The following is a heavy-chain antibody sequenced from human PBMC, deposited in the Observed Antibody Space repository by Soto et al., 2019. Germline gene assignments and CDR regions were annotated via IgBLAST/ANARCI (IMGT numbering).Heavy chain of an antibody. J-gene: IGHJ4*02. CDR3: AGGGGVATSFFDY. CDR2: IKQDGSEK. Sequence: GGSLRLSCAASGFTFSSYWMSWVRQAPGKGLEWVANIKQDGSEKYYVDSVKGRFTFSRDNAKNSLYLQMNSLRAEAAAMYEWAGGGGVATSFFDYWGQGTLVTVSS. V-gene: IGHV3-7*04. CDR1: GFTFSSYW. D-gene: IGHD5-12*01.